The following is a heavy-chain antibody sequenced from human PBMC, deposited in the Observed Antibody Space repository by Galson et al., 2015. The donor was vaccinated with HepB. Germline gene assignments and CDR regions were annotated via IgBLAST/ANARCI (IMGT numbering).Heavy chain of an antibody. CDR3: AKDLRIVGAIQRVFDP. CDR2: ISGSGGST. Sequence: SLRLSCAASGFTFSSYAMSWVRQAPGKGLEWVSAISGSGGSTYYADSVKGRFTISRDNSKNTLYLQMNSLRAEDTAVYYCAKDLRIVGAIQRVFDPWGQGTLVTVSS. CDR1: GFTFSSYA. V-gene: IGHV3-23*01. J-gene: IGHJ5*02. D-gene: IGHD1-26*01.